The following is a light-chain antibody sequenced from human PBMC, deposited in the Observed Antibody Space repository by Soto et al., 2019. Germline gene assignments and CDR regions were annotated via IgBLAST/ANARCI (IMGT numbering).Light chain of an antibody. J-gene: IGKJ4*01. V-gene: IGKV3-11*01. CDR2: DAS. CDR1: QSVSSY. CDR3: QHRNNWPLT. Sequence: EIVLTQSPATLYLSPGDRATLSCRASQSVSSYLAWYQQKPGQAPRLLIYDASNRATGIPARFSGSGSGTDFALTISNLDHEDFAVYYCQHRNNWPLTFGGGTKVEIK.